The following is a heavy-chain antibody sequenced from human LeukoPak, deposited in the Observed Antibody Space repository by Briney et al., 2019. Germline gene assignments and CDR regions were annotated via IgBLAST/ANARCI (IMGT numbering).Heavy chain of an antibody. Sequence: GASVKASCKASGYTFTSYGISWVRQAPGQGLEWMGWISAYNGNTNYAQKLQGRVTMTTDTSTSTAYMELRSLRSDDTAVYHCANMVRGVIDWFDPWGQGTLVTVSS. D-gene: IGHD3-10*01. V-gene: IGHV1-18*01. J-gene: IGHJ5*02. CDR3: ANMVRGVIDWFDP. CDR2: ISAYNGNT. CDR1: GYTFTSYG.